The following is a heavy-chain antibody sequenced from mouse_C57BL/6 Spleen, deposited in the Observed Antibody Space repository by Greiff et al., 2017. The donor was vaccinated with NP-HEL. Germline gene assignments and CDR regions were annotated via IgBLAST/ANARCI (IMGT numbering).Heavy chain of an antibody. CDR3: ARLGGYFDY. D-gene: IGHD4-1*01. CDR1: GYAFTNYL. CDR2: INPGSGGT. Sequence: LQESGAELVRPGTSVKVSCKASGYAFTNYLIEWVKQRPGQGLEWIGVINPGSGGTNYNEKFKGKATLTADKSSSTAYMQLSSLTSEDSAVYFCARLGGYFDYWGQGTTLTVSS. V-gene: IGHV1-54*01. J-gene: IGHJ2*01.